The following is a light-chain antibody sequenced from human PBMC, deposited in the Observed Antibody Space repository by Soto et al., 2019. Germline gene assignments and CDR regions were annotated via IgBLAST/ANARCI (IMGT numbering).Light chain of an antibody. J-gene: IGLJ2*01. V-gene: IGLV2-14*01. CDR2: EVS. Sequence: QSVLTQPASVSGSPGQSITISCTGTSSDIGAYNYVSWYQQHPGKAPKLMVYEVSHRPSGVSNRFSGSKSGNTASLTISGLQSEDEADYYCGSCTISSTLVFGGGTKVTVL. CDR1: SSDIGAYNY. CDR3: GSCTISSTLV.